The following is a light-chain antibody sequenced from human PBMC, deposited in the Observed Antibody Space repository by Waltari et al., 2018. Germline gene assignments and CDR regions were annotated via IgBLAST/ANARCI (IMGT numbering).Light chain of an antibody. CDR3: QQSYSTPHT. J-gene: IGKJ4*01. Sequence: DIQMTQSPSSLSASVGDRVTITCRASQSISSYLNWYQQKPGKAPKLLIYAASSLQSGVPSRFSGSGSGTDFTLTISSLQPEEFATYYCQQSYSTPHTFGGGTKVESK. CDR1: QSISSY. V-gene: IGKV1-39*01. CDR2: AAS.